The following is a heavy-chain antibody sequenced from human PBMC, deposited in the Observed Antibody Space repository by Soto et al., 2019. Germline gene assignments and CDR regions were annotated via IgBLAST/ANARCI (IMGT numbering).Heavy chain of an antibody. J-gene: IGHJ4*02. D-gene: IGHD6-13*01. CDR2: INHSGST. CDR3: ARPASSWQRKYYFDY. Sequence: PSETLSLTCAVYGGSFSGHYWRWIRQPPGKGLEWIGEINHSGSTNYNPSLKSRVTISVDTSKNQFSLKLSSVTAADTAVYYCARPASSWQRKYYFDYWGQGTLVTVS. CDR1: GGSFSGHY. V-gene: IGHV4-34*01.